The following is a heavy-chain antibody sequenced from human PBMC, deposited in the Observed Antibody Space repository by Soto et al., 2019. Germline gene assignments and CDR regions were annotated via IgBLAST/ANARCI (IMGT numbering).Heavy chain of an antibody. V-gene: IGHV4-31*03. CDR2: IYYSGST. Sequence: SETLSLTCTVSGGSISSGGYYWSWIRQHPGKGLEWIGYIYYSGSTYYNPSLKSRVTISVDTSKNQFSLKLSSVTAADTAVYYCARDGKYYDILTGYYMAEHYIDVWGRGTTDTVSS. CDR3: ARDGKYYDILTGYYMAEHYIDV. CDR1: GGSISSGGYY. D-gene: IGHD3-9*01. J-gene: IGHJ6*03.